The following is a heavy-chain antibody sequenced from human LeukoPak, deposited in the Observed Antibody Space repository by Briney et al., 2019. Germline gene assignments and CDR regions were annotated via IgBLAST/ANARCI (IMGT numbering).Heavy chain of an antibody. D-gene: IGHD2-21*02. J-gene: IGHJ4*02. CDR1: GGSISSSSYY. CDR3: ARNWGRHIVVVTGIE. Sequence: SETLSLTCTVSGGSISSSSYYWGWIRQPPGKGLEWIGSIYYSGSTYYNPSLKSRVTISVGTSKNQFSLKLSSVTAADTAVYYCARNWGRHIVVVTGIEWGQGTLVTVSS. V-gene: IGHV4-39*01. CDR2: IYYSGST.